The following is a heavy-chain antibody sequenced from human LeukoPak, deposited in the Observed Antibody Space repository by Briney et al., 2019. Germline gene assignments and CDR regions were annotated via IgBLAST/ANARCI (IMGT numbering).Heavy chain of an antibody. Sequence: SETLSLTCAVYGGSFSGYYWSWIRQPPGKGLEWIAEINHRGTTHYNPSLKSRVNISADTSKNQFSLHLDSVTAADTAVYYCARSWAGMYYPFYYFDYWGQGTLVSVSS. J-gene: IGHJ4*02. V-gene: IGHV4-34*01. CDR2: INHRGTT. D-gene: IGHD1-26*01. CDR1: GGSFSGYY. CDR3: ARSWAGMYYPFYYFDY.